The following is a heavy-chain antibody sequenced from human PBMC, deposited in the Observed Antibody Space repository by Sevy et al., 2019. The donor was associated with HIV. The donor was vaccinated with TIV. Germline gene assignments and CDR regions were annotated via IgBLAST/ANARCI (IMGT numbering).Heavy chain of an antibody. CDR3: AREGCTKPHDY. Sequence: GGSPRLSCATSGFPFNIYSMSWVRQAPGKGLEWVSTLSFGCGKINYADSVKGRFTISRDNSENTLYLEMNSLRADDTALYLCAREGCTKPHDYWGQGTLVTVSS. J-gene: IGHJ4*02. D-gene: IGHD2-8*01. V-gene: IGHV3-23*01. CDR1: GFPFNIYS. CDR2: LSFGCGKI.